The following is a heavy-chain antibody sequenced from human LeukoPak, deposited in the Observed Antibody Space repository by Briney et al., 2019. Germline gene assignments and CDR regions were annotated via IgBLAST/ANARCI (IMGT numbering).Heavy chain of an antibody. J-gene: IGHJ6*02. Sequence: PGRSLRLSCAASGFTFSSYAMHWVRQAPGKGLEWVAVISYDGSNKYYADSVKGRFTISRDNSKNTLYLQMNSLRAEDTAVYYCAKAGYSSGWTRYYGMDVWGQGTTVAVSS. D-gene: IGHD6-19*01. CDR2: ISYDGSNK. CDR1: GFTFSSYA. V-gene: IGHV3-30-3*01. CDR3: AKAGYSSGWTRYYGMDV.